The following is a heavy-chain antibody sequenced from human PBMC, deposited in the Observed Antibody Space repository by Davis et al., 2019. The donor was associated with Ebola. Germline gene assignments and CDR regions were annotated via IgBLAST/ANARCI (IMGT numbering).Heavy chain of an antibody. D-gene: IGHD2-2*01. V-gene: IGHV4-34*01. Sequence: ESLKISCAASGFTFSSYWMSWVRQAPGKGLEWIGEINHSGSTNYNPSLKSRVTISVDTSKNQFSLKLSSVTAADTAVYYCARTRVPAADDAFDIWGQGTMVTVSS. CDR2: INHSGST. CDR1: GFTFSSYW. CDR3: ARTRVPAADDAFDI. J-gene: IGHJ3*02.